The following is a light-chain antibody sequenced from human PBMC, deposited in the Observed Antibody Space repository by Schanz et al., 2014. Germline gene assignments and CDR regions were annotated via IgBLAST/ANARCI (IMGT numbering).Light chain of an antibody. Sequence: EVVLTQSPGTLSLSPGERATLSCRASQSVSSNSLAWYQQTPGQAPRLLIYGASSRATGIPDRFSGSGSGTYFTLTISRQEPEDFAVYYCQQYSSSRTFGQGTKVEIK. CDR3: QQYSSSRT. J-gene: IGKJ1*01. CDR1: QSVSSNS. CDR2: GAS. V-gene: IGKV3-20*01.